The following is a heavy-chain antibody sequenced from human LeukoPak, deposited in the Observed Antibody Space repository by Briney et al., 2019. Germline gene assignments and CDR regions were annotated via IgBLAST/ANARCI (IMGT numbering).Heavy chain of an antibody. V-gene: IGHV3-43*02. J-gene: IGHJ4*02. CDR1: GFTFDDYA. CDR3: AKTTYYYDSSGYYYN. CDR2: ISGDGGST. D-gene: IGHD3-22*01. Sequence: PGGSLRLSCAASGFTFDDYAMHWVRQAPGKGLEWVSLISGDGGSTYYADPVKGRFTISRDNSKNSLYLQMNSLRTEDTALYYCAKTTYYYDSSGYYYNWGQGTLVTVSS.